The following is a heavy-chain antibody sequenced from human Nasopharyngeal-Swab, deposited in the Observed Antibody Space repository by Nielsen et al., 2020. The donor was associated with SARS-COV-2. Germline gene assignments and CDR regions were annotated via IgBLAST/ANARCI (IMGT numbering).Heavy chain of an antibody. J-gene: IGHJ4*02. Sequence: GESLKISCAASGLTFSSYWMHWVRQAPGKGLVWVSRINSDGSSTSYADSVKGRFTISRDNAKNTLYLQMNSLRAEDTAVYYCARARGDLGYWGQGTLVTVSS. D-gene: IGHD5-12*01. CDR2: INSDGSST. CDR3: ARARGDLGY. CDR1: GLTFSSYW. V-gene: IGHV3-74*01.